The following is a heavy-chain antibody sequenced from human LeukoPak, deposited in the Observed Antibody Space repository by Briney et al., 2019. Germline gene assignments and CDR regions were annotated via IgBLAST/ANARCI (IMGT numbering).Heavy chain of an antibody. CDR3: ARHPPSSAGAYDI. CDR1: GGSISGYY. CDR2: VYSSGNT. Sequence: PSETPSLTCTVSGGSISGYYCSWVRQPPGKEMEWIGYVYSSGNTNYNPSLKSRVTLSVDTSKNQFSLKLVSVTAADTAVYYCARHPPSSAGAYDIWGQGTMVTVSS. D-gene: IGHD3-10*01. J-gene: IGHJ3*02. V-gene: IGHV4-59*08.